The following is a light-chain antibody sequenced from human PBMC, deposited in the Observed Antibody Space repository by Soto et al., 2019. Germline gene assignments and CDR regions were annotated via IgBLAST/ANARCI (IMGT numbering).Light chain of an antibody. CDR1: QSIGSN. J-gene: IGKJ4*01. CDR3: QQYHSWPLS. CDR2: GAS. V-gene: IGKV3-15*01. Sequence: ERVMTQSPGTVSVSPGEGATLTCRASQSIGSNLAWYLQKPGQGPRLLIFGASTRATGIPARFSGSGSGTEFTLTISTLQSEDVAVYHCQQYHSWPLSFGGGTKVEVK.